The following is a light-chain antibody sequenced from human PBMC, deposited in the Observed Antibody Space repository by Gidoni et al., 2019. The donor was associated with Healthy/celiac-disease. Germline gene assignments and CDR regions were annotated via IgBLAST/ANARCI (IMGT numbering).Light chain of an antibody. CDR1: QSVSSK. J-gene: IGKJ1*01. CDR3: QQYNNWPWT. V-gene: IGKV3-15*01. Sequence: EKVMTQSPATLSVSPGERATLSCRASQSVSSKLAWYQQKPGQTPRLLIYGASTRATGIPDRFSGSGSGTEFTLTISSLQSEDFAVYYCQQYNNWPWTFXQXTKVEIK. CDR2: GAS.